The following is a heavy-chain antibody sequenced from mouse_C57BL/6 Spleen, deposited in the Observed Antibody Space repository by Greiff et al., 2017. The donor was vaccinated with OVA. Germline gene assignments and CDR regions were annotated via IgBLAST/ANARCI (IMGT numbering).Heavy chain of an antibody. D-gene: IGHD1-2*01. CDR3: AESLPLGYFDV. J-gene: IGHJ1*03. CDR1: GYTFTSYW. V-gene: IGHV1-53*01. CDR2: INPSNGGT. Sequence: QVQLQQSGTELVKPGASVKLSCKASGYTFTSYWMHWVKQRPGQGLEWIGNINPSNGGTNYNEKFKSKATLTVDKPSSTAYMQLSSLTSEDSAVYYCAESLPLGYFDVWGTGTTVTVSS.